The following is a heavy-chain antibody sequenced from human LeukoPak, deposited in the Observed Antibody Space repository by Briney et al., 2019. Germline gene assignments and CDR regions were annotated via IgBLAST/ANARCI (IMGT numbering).Heavy chain of an antibody. D-gene: IGHD2-2*01. CDR3: ARQDIVVVPAALYYYGMDV. J-gene: IGHJ6*02. CDR2: INHSGST. CDR1: GGSFSGYY. Sequence: SGTLSLTCAVYGGSFSGYYWSWIRQPPGKGLEWIGEINHSGSTNYNPSLKSRVTISVDTSKNQFSLKLSSVTAADTAVYYCARQDIVVVPAALYYYGMDVWGQGTTVTVSS. V-gene: IGHV4-34*01.